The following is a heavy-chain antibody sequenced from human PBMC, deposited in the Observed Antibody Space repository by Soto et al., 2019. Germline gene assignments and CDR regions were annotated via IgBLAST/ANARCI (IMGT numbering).Heavy chain of an antibody. J-gene: IGHJ4*02. D-gene: IGHD1-20*01. Sequence: GGSLRLSCAASGFTFSSYDMHWVRQATGKGLEWVSAIGTAGDTYYPGSVKGRFTISRENAKNSLYLQMNSLRAGDTAVYYCARSSITGTQIDYWGQGTLVTVSS. CDR1: GFTFSSYD. CDR3: ARSSITGTQIDY. V-gene: IGHV3-13*01. CDR2: IGTAGDT.